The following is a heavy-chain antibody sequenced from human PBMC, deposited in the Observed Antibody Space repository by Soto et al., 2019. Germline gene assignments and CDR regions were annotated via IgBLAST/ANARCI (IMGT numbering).Heavy chain of an antibody. V-gene: IGHV1-18*01. CDR2: ISPYNGNT. CDR3: ARESDETAWSSIEYFQY. J-gene: IGHJ1*01. CDR1: GYTFTNHG. Sequence: QVHLVQPGAEVKKPGASVKVSCMASGYTFTNHGLHWVRQAPGQGLEWMGWISPYNGNTKSAQKFQGRVTLTRDTSRATVDMELRSRRSDDTAVYFCARESDETAWSSIEYFQYWGQGTLVIVSS. D-gene: IGHD2-21*02.